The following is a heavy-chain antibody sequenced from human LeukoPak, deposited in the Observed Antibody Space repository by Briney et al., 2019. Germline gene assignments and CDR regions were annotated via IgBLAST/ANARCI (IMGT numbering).Heavy chain of an antibody. J-gene: IGHJ4*02. D-gene: IGHD3-3*01. Sequence: SETLSLTXAVYGGSFSGYYWSWIRQPPGKGLEWIGEINHSGSTNYNPSLKSRVTISVDTSKNQFSLRLSSVTAADTAVYYCARGRKTIFGVVIISSYSDYWGQGTLVTVSS. CDR3: ARGRKTIFGVVIISSYSDY. CDR1: GGSFSGYY. CDR2: INHSGST. V-gene: IGHV4-34*01.